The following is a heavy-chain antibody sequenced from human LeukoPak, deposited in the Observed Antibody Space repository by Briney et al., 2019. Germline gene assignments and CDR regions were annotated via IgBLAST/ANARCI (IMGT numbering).Heavy chain of an antibody. Sequence: SETLSLTCTVSGGSISSGRYYWGWIRQPPGKGLEWIGSIYYSASTYYNPSLKSRLTISVDTSKNQFSLKLSSVTAADTAVYYCARQYSSSWSEYFHHWGQGTLVTVSS. CDR2: IYYSAST. D-gene: IGHD6-13*01. CDR3: ARQYSSSWSEYFHH. J-gene: IGHJ1*01. CDR1: GGSISSGRYY. V-gene: IGHV4-39*01.